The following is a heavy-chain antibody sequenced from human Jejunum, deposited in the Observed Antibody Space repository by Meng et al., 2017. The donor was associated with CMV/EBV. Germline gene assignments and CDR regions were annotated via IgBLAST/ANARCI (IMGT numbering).Heavy chain of an antibody. D-gene: IGHD2-21*02. Sequence: TFRSYGIHWVSQSPGKGLNWVAFIRFGGSKDYYADSVKDRFTISRDNSKNTVYLQMDILRIEDSAVYYCVKDWALEYDQGGHYHFDSWGPGALVTVSS. J-gene: IGHJ4*01. CDR3: VKDWALEYDQGGHYHFDS. CDR1: TFRSYG. V-gene: IGHV3-30*02. CDR2: IRFGGSKD.